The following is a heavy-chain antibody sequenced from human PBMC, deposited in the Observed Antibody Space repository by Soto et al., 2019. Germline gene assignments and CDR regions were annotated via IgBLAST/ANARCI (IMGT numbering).Heavy chain of an antibody. CDR1: GGSINSYD. CDR3: ATQEVGGSYVYTFDP. D-gene: IGHD1-26*01. CDR2: IYYSGST. V-gene: IGHV4-59*08. Sequence: SETLSLTCTVSGGSINSYDWNWIWQPPGKGLEWIGYIYYSGSTTYNPSLKSRVTISVDTSRNQFSLKLSSVTAADTAVYYCATQEVGGSYVYTFDPWGQGTLVTVSS. J-gene: IGHJ5*02.